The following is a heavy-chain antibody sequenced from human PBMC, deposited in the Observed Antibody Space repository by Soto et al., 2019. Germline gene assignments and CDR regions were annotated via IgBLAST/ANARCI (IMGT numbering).Heavy chain of an antibody. Sequence: GASVKVSCKASGYTFTSYYMHWVRQAPGQGLEWMGIINPRGGSTSYAQKFQGRVTMTRDTSTSTVYMELSSLRSEDTAVYYCARRGVGSSWRRKALDSYYYMDVWRKGTTVTVSS. CDR2: INPRGGST. D-gene: IGHD6-13*01. J-gene: IGHJ6*03. CDR1: GYTFTSYY. CDR3: ARRGVGSSWRRKALDSYYYMDV. V-gene: IGHV1-46*03.